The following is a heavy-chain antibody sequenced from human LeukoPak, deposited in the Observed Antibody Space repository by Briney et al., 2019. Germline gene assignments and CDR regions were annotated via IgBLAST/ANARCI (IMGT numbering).Heavy chain of an antibody. D-gene: IGHD1-26*01. CDR3: ARDRGRATTADAFDI. J-gene: IGHJ3*02. CDR1: GYTFTSYY. CDR2: INPSGGST. V-gene: IGHV1-46*01. Sequence: GASVKVSCKASGYTFTSYYMHWVRQAPGQGLEWMGIINPSGGSTSYAQKFQGRVTMTRDMSTNTVYMELSSLRSEDTAVYYCARDRGRATTADAFDIWGQGTMVTVSS.